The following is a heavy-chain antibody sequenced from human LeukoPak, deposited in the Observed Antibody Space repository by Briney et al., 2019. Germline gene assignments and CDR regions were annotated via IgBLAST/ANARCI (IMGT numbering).Heavy chain of an antibody. CDR2: ISYDGSNK. CDR3: AKPALPSQDAFDI. CDR1: GFTFSNYG. J-gene: IGHJ3*02. V-gene: IGHV3-30*18. D-gene: IGHD2-2*01. Sequence: GGSLRLSCAVSGFTFSNYGMHWVRQAPGKGLEWVAVISYDGSNKYYADSVKGRFTISRDNSKNTLYLQMNSLRAEDTAVYYCAKPALPSQDAFDIWGQGTMVTVSS.